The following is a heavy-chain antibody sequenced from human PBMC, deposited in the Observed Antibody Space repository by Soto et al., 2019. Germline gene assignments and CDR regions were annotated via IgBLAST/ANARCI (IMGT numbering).Heavy chain of an antibody. V-gene: IGHV3-53*02. Sequence: EVQLVETGGGLIQPGGSLRLSCAASGFTVSSHYMSWVRQAPGKGLEWVSVIYSGGSTYYADSVKGRFTISRDNSKNTLYLQMNSLRAEDTAVYYCARLEGRKNPYYFDYWGQGTLVTVSS. J-gene: IGHJ4*02. CDR3: ARLEGRKNPYYFDY. CDR1: GFTVSSHY. CDR2: IYSGGST.